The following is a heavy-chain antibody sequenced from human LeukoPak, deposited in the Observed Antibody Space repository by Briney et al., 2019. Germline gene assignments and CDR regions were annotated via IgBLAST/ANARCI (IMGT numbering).Heavy chain of an antibody. CDR1: GFTFSSYG. Sequence: PGGSLRLSCAASGFTFSSYGMHWVRQAPGKGLALVAVISYDGSNKYYADSVKGRFTISRDNSKNTLYLQMNSLRAEDTAVYYCAKDRHYDILTGYSYYLDYWGQGTLVTVSS. D-gene: IGHD3-9*01. V-gene: IGHV3-30*18. J-gene: IGHJ4*02. CDR2: ISYDGSNK. CDR3: AKDRHYDILTGYSYYLDY.